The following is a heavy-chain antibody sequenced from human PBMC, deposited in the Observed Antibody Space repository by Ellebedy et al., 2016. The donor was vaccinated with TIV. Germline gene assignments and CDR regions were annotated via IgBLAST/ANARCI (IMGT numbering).Heavy chain of an antibody. J-gene: IGHJ4*02. CDR2: INPNSGGT. V-gene: IGHV1-2*02. Sequence: ASVKVSXXASGYTFTGYYMHWVRQAPGQGLEWMGWINPNSGGTNYAQKFQGRVTMTRDTSISTAYMELSRLRSDDTAVYYCARWSGIAVADTEYWGQGTLVTVSS. CDR3: ARWSGIAVADTEY. CDR1: GYTFTGYY. D-gene: IGHD6-19*01.